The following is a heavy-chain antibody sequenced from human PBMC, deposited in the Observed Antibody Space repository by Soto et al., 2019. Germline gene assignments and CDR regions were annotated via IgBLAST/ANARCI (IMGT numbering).Heavy chain of an antibody. Sequence: PSETLSLTCSVSGGSMRDYYWSWIRQSPGKGPEWIGYIYYSGDTNYNPSLKSRVTISVDMPKSLFSLKLNSVTAADTAVYYCARQLGLWQPLDYWGRGTLVTVSS. CDR2: IYYSGDT. D-gene: IGHD1-1*01. V-gene: IGHV4-59*01. CDR1: GGSMRDYY. J-gene: IGHJ4*02. CDR3: ARQLGLWQPLDY.